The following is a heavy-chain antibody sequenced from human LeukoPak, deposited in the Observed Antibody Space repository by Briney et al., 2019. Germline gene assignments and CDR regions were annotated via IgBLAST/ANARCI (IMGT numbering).Heavy chain of an antibody. CDR2: MNPNSGST. D-gene: IGHD3-10*01. Sequence: ASVKVSCKASGYTFTSYDINWVRQATGQGLEWMGWMNPNSGSTGYAQKFQGRVTITADKSTSTAYMELSSLRSEDTAVYYCASRPGYGSGSYHRPFDYWGQGTLVTVSS. J-gene: IGHJ4*02. CDR1: GYTFTSYD. V-gene: IGHV1-8*03. CDR3: ASRPGYGSGSYHRPFDY.